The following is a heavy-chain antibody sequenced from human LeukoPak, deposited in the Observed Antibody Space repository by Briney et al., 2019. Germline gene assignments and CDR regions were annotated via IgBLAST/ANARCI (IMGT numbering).Heavy chain of an antibody. CDR2: IHFSGST. V-gene: IGHV4-59*12. Sequence: PSETLSLTCTVSDASISGYYWSWIRQPPGKGLEWIGSIHFSGSTNYNPSLRSRVTISVDKSKNQFSLKLSSVTAADTAVYYCATRGYSGSRALDYWGQGTLVTVSS. CDR1: DASISGYY. J-gene: IGHJ4*02. CDR3: ATRGYSGSRALDY. D-gene: IGHD5-12*01.